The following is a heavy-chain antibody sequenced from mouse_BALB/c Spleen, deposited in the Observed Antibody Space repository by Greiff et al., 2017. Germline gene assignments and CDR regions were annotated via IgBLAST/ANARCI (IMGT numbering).Heavy chain of an antibody. CDR1: GYTFTSYW. Sequence: QVQLQQSGAELAKPGASVKMSCKASGYTFTSYWMHWVKQRPGQGLEWIGYINPSTGYTEYNQKFKDKATLTADKSSSTAYMQLSSLTSEDSAVYYCAIWFQYYYAMDYWGQGTSVTVSS. CDR3: AIWFQYYYAMDY. CDR2: INPSTGYT. V-gene: IGHV1-7*01. D-gene: IGHD2-2*01. J-gene: IGHJ4*01.